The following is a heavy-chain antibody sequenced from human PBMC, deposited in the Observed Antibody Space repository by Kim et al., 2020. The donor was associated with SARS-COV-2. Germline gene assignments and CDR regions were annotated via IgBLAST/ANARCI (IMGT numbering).Heavy chain of an antibody. J-gene: IGHJ4*02. CDR3: AKEREGWAAAGTWGYFDY. CDR1: GFTFDDYA. V-gene: IGHV3-9*01. CDR2: ISWNSGSI. D-gene: IGHD6-13*01. Sequence: GGSLRLSCAASGFTFDDYAMHWVRQAPGKGLEWVSGISWNSGSIGYADSVKGRFTISRDNAKNSLYLQMNSLRAEDTALYYCAKEREGWAAAGTWGYFDYWGQGTLVTVSS.